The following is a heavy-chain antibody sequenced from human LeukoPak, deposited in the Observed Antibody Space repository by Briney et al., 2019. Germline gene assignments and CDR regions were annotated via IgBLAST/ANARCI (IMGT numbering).Heavy chain of an antibody. Sequence: GGSLRLSCAASGFTFRNYGMHWVRQAPGKGLEWVAVIWYDGTNKYYADSVRGRFTISRDNSKSTLYLQMNSLRAEDTAVYYCAKRDDYNSHSMDVWGKGTTVTVSS. CDR2: IWYDGTNK. V-gene: IGHV3-33*06. D-gene: IGHD5-24*01. CDR3: AKRDDYNSHSMDV. J-gene: IGHJ6*03. CDR1: GFTFRNYG.